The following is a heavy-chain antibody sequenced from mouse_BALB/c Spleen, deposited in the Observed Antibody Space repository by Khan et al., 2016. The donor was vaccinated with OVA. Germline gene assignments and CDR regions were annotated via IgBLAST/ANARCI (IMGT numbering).Heavy chain of an antibody. J-gene: IGHJ4*01. CDR2: ITNGGGNT. CDR3: ARIPTFITTALDY. Sequence: EVRLVESGGGLVQPGGSLKLSCAASGFTFSSNTMSWVRQTPEKRLEWVAYITNGGGNTYYPATVKGRFTISRDNAKNTLYLQMSSLKSEDTAMYYCARIPTFITTALDYWGQGTSVTVSS. CDR1: GFTFSSNT. D-gene: IGHD1-2*01. V-gene: IGHV5-12-2*01.